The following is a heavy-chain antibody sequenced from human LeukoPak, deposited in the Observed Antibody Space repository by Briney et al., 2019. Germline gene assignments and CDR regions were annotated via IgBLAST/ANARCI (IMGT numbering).Heavy chain of an antibody. V-gene: IGHV4-34*01. Sequence: SETLSLTCAVYGGSFSGYYWSWIRQPPGKGLEWIGEINHSGSTNYNPSLKSRVTISVDTSKNQFSLKLSSVTAADTAVYYCARQTNLTGELDYWGQGTMVTVSS. J-gene: IGHJ4*02. CDR2: INHSGST. CDR1: GGSFSGYY. D-gene: IGHD3-10*01. CDR3: ARQTNLTGELDY.